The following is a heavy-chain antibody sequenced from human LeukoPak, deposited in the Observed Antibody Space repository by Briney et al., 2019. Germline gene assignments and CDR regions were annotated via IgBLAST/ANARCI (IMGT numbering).Heavy chain of an antibody. CDR1: GGSIRSSYYY. CDR3: ARGRSRVRGVIRYYYYGMDV. Sequence: SETLSLTCTVSGGSIRSSYYYWSWIRQPPGKGLEWIGEIIHSGSTNYNPSLKSRVTISVDTSKNQFSLKLSSVTAADTAVYYCARGRSRVRGVIRYYYYGMDVWGQGTTVTVSS. D-gene: IGHD3-10*01. CDR2: IIHSGST. V-gene: IGHV4-39*07. J-gene: IGHJ6*02.